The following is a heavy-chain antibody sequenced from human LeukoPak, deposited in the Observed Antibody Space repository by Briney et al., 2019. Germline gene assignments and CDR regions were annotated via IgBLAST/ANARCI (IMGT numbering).Heavy chain of an antibody. V-gene: IGHV4-34*01. Sequence: SETLSLTCAVYGGSFSGHYWSWIRQPPGKGLEWIGEVNHSGIASYNPSLKSRVTISLDTSKSQFSLQLTSVTAADTAVYFCARGSFPGYWGQGTLVTVSS. CDR3: ARGSFPGY. D-gene: IGHD3-3*02. J-gene: IGHJ4*02. CDR1: GGSFSGHY. CDR2: VNHSGIA.